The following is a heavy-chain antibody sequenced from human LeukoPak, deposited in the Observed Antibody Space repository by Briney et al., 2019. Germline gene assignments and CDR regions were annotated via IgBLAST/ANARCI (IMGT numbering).Heavy chain of an antibody. J-gene: IGHJ6*02. CDR1: GGTFSSYA. V-gene: IGHV1-69*04. Sequence: SVKVSCKASGGTFSSYAISWVRQAPGQGLEWMGRIIPILGIANYAQKSQGRVTITADKSTSTAYMELSSLRSEDTAVYYCARATGRGYSGYEPYYYYYGMDVWGQGTTVTVSS. D-gene: IGHD5-12*01. CDR2: IIPILGIA. CDR3: ARATGRGYSGYEPYYYYYGMDV.